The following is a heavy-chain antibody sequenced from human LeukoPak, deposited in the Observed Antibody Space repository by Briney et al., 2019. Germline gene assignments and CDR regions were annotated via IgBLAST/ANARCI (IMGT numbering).Heavy chain of an antibody. CDR1: GFTFSSYG. D-gene: IGHD1-26*01. Sequence: PGGSLRLSCAASGFTFSSYGIHWVRQAPGKGLEWVALIWYDGSNKYYADSVKGRFTISRDNSKNTLYLQMNSLRAEDTAVYYCARRRGSYIDYWGQGTLVTVSS. V-gene: IGHV3-33*01. CDR2: IWYDGSNK. CDR3: ARRRGSYIDY. J-gene: IGHJ4*02.